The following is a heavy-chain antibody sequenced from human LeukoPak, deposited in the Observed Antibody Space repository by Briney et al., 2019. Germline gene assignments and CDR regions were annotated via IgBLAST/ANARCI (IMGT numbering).Heavy chain of an antibody. CDR2: ISGSANST. V-gene: IGHV3-23*01. CDR1: GFTFSSYG. D-gene: IGHD2-2*01. J-gene: IGHJ4*02. CDR3: AKDRTSHSPRRSY. Sequence: PGGSLRLSCAASGFTFSSYGMSWVRQAPGKGLEWVSGISGSANSTDYADSVKGRFTISRDNSKNTLYLQMNSLRAEDTAVYYCAKDRTSHSPRRSYWGQGTLVTVSS.